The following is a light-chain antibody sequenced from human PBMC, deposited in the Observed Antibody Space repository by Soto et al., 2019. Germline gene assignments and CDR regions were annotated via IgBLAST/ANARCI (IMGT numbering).Light chain of an antibody. V-gene: IGKV2-28*01. CDR2: LGS. J-gene: IGKJ5*01. Sequence: DIVMTQSPLSLPVTPGEPASISCRSSQSLLHSNGYNYLDWYLQKPGQSPQLLIYLGSNRASGVADRFSGSGSGTVFTLKSSRVEAEDVGVYYFMQALQTPTFGQGTRLEIK. CDR1: QSLLHSNGYNY. CDR3: MQALQTPT.